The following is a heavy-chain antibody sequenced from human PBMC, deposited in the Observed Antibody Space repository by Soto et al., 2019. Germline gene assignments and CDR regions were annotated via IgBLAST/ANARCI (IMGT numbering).Heavy chain of an antibody. CDR1: GFTFSSYS. V-gene: IGHV3-21*01. CDR3: ARASIYYDFLPQA. D-gene: IGHD3-3*01. Sequence: PGGSLRLSCAASGFTFSSYSMNWVRQAPGKGLEWVSSISSSSSYIYYADSVKGRFTISRDSAKNSLYLQMNSLRAEDTAVYYCARASIYYDFLPQAWGQGTLVTVSS. CDR2: ISSSSSYI. J-gene: IGHJ5*02.